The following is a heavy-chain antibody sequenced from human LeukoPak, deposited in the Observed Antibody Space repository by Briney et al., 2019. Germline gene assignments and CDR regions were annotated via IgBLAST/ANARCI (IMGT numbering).Heavy chain of an antibody. J-gene: IGHJ4*02. CDR2: IGISSNKI. CDR1: GFTLRSYT. CDR3: AKDWDS. Sequence: PGGSLRLSCAASGFTLRSYTMNWVRQAPGKGLEWVSSIGISSNKIYYADSVKGRFTISRDNAENSLNLQMNSLRAEDTAVYYCAKDWDSWGQGTLVTVSS. V-gene: IGHV3-21*01.